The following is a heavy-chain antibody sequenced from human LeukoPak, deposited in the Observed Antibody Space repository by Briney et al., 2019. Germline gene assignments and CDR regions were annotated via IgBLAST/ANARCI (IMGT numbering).Heavy chain of an antibody. CDR3: AREPSWGMGMDV. V-gene: IGHV4-34*01. CDR1: GGSFSGYY. Sequence: TSETLSLTCAVYGGSFSGYYWSWIRQPPGKGLEWIGEINHSGSTNYNPSLKSRVTISVDTSKNQFSLKLSSVTAADTAVYYCAREPSWGMGMDVWGKGTTVTISS. J-gene: IGHJ6*03. CDR2: INHSGST. D-gene: IGHD2-8*01.